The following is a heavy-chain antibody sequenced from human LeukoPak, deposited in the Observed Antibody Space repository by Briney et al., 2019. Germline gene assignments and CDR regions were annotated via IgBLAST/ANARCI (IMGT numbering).Heavy chain of an antibody. Sequence: PSGTLSLTCAVSGGSISSSNWWSWVRQPPGKGLEWIGEIYHSGSTNYNPSLKSRVTISVDKSKNQFSLKLNSVTAADTAVYFCARSSGPDYYIHMDVWGIGTMVTVSS. V-gene: IGHV4-4*02. CDR2: IYHSGST. CDR1: GGSISSSNW. CDR3: ARSSGPDYYIHMDV. D-gene: IGHD5-12*01. J-gene: IGHJ6*03.